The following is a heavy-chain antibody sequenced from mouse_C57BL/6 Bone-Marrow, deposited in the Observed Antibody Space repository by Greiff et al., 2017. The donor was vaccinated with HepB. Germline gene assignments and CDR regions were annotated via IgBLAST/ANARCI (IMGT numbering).Heavy chain of an antibody. CDR3: TGGDYDFWYFDV. Sequence: EVQLQQSGAELVRPGASVKLSCTASGFNIKDYYMHWVKQRPEQGLEWIGRIDPEDGDTEYAPKFQGKATMTADTSSNTAYLQLSSLTSEDTAVYYCTGGDYDFWYFDVWGTGTTVTVSS. CDR1: GFNIKDYY. D-gene: IGHD2-4*01. V-gene: IGHV14-1*01. CDR2: IDPEDGDT. J-gene: IGHJ1*03.